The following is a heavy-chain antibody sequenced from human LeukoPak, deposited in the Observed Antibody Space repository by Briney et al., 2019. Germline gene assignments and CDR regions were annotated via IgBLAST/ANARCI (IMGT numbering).Heavy chain of an antibody. CDR1: GGSISSYY. CDR3: ARHLSGYYLDAFDI. D-gene: IGHD3-22*01. J-gene: IGHJ3*02. Sequence: PSETLSLTCTVSGGSISSYYWSWIRQPPGKGLEWIGYIYYSGSTNYNPSLKSRVTISVDTSKNQFSLKLSSVTAADTAVYYCARHLSGYYLDAFDIWGQGTMVTVSS. V-gene: IGHV4-59*08. CDR2: IYYSGST.